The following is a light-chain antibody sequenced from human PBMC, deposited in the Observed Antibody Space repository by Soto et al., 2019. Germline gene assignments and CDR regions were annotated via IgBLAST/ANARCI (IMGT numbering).Light chain of an antibody. CDR2: AAS. J-gene: IGKJ1*01. V-gene: IGKV3-15*01. CDR3: QQYNNWPLT. CDR1: HSVYSN. Sequence: EIVMTQSPATLSVSPGERATLSCRASHSVYSNLAWYQQKPGRAPRLLIHAASTRATGIPAGFSGSGSGTEFTLTISSLQSEDFAIYYCQQYNNWPLTFGQGTKVEIK.